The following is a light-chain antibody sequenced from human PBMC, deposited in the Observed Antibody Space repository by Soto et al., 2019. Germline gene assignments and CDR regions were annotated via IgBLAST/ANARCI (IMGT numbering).Light chain of an antibody. J-gene: IGKJ4*01. CDR2: GAS. Sequence: EIVLTQSPGTLSLSPGERATLSCRASQSVSSTYLDWYQQKPGQAPRLLIYGASSRATGIPDRFSGSGSGTDFTLTISRLEPEDFAVYYCQQYESAPLTFGGGTKVDNK. V-gene: IGKV3-20*01. CDR1: QSVSSTY. CDR3: QQYESAPLT.